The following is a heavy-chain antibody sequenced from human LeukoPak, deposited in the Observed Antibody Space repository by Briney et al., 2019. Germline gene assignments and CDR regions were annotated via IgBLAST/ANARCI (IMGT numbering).Heavy chain of an antibody. V-gene: IGHV3-30*03. CDR2: ISHDGSNK. CDR1: GFTFSSYW. Sequence: GGSLRLSCAASGFTFSSYWVHWVRQAPGKGLEWVAFISHDGSNKDYADSVKGRLTISRDNSKNTLYLQMNILRTEDTAVYYCARPYCGGDCYRGGGAFDYWGQGTLVTVSS. CDR3: ARPYCGGDCYRGGGAFDY. D-gene: IGHD2-21*02. J-gene: IGHJ4*02.